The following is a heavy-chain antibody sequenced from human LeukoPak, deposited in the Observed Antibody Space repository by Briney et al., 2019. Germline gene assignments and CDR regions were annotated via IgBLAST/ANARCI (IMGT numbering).Heavy chain of an antibody. J-gene: IGHJ4*02. CDR1: GFIFSSHA. D-gene: IGHD2-2*02. V-gene: IGHV3-23*01. Sequence: GGSLRLSCAASGFIFSSHAMNWVRQAPGKGLEWVSVISGSGGMTYYADSVKGRFTISRDNSKNTLYLQMNSLRAEDTAVYYCAIGGGDFSSTSCYIYWGQGTLVTVSS. CDR3: AIGGGDFSSTSCYIY. CDR2: ISGSGGMT.